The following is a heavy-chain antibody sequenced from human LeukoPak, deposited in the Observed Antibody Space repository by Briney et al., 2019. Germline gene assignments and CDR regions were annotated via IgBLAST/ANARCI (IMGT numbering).Heavy chain of an antibody. CDR2: IVVGSGNT. V-gene: IGHV1-58*01. D-gene: IGHD3-22*01. CDR1: GFTFTNSA. J-gene: IGHJ5*02. CDR3: AADPHRTYYYDSSGYYPPRTAGFDP. Sequence: TSAKVSCKASGFTFTNSALQWVRQARGQRLEWIGWIVVGSGNTNYAQKFQERVTITRDMSTSTAYMELSSLRSEDAAVYYCAADPHRTYYYDSSGYYPPRTAGFDPWGQGTLVTVS.